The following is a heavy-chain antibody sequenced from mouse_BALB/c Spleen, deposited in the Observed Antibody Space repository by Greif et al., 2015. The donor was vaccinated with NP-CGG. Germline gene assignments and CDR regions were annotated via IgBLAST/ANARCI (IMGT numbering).Heavy chain of an antibody. J-gene: IGHJ3*01. D-gene: IGHD1-2*01. CDR2: ISYDGSN. CDR1: GYSTTSGYY. CDR3: ARGGGTTAPFAY. V-gene: IGHV3-6*02. Sequence: EVKLQESGPGLVKPSQSLSLTCSVTGYSTTSGYYWNWIRQFPGNKLEWMGYISYDGSNNYNPSLKNRISITRDTSKNQFFLKLNSVTTEDTATYYCARGGGTTAPFAYWGQGTLVTVSA.